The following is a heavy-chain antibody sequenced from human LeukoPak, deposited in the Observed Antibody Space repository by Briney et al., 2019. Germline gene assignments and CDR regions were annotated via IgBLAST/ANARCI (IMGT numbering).Heavy chain of an antibody. J-gene: IGHJ4*02. CDR3: ARREVLRYFDWLSSPNFDY. Sequence: GASVKVSCKASGYTFTGYYMHWVRQAPGQGLEWMGWINPNSGGTNYAQKFQGRVTMTRDTSISTAYMELSRLRSDDTAVYCCARREVLRYFDWLSSPNFDYWGQGTLVTVSS. V-gene: IGHV1-2*02. CDR2: INPNSGGT. D-gene: IGHD3-9*01. CDR1: GYTFTGYY.